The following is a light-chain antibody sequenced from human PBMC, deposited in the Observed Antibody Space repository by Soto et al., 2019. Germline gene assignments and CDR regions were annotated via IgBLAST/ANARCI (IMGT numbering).Light chain of an antibody. J-gene: IGKJ1*01. V-gene: IGKV3-15*01. CDR1: QSVSTN. CDR3: QQYNIRPPWT. CDR2: HAS. Sequence: EIVMTQSPATLSASPGDRVTLSCRASQSVSTNLAWYQHKPGQAPSLLIYHASTRATGIPARFSGSGSETEFTLTISSLQSEYFAVYYCQQYNIRPPWTFGQGTKVEIK.